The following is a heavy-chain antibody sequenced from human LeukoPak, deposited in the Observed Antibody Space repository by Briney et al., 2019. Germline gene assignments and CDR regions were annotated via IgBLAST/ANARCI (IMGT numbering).Heavy chain of an antibody. J-gene: IGHJ4*02. CDR1: GFTFSSYG. CDR2: ISYDGSNK. D-gene: IGHD3-22*01. CDR3: AKDLAYYYDSSGYWDY. Sequence: GRSLRLSCAASGFTFSSYGMHWVRQAPGKGLEWVAVISYDGSNKYYADSVKGRFTISRDNSKNTLYLQMNSLRAEDTAVYYCAKDLAYYYDSSGYWDYWGQGTLVTVSS. V-gene: IGHV3-30*18.